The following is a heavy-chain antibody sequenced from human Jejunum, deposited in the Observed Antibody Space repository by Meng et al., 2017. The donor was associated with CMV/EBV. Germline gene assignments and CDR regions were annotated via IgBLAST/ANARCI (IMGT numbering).Heavy chain of an antibody. CDR1: FPVTTYS. J-gene: IGHJ4*02. D-gene: IGHD6-6*01. V-gene: IGHV3-30-3*01. CDR2: ISYDGIID. CDR3: ARGRVSYTTWSPQAY. Sequence: FPVTTYSMNGVRQAPGKGLEWVAVISYDGIIDYYTDSVQGRFTIPRDNSKNTLYLQMNSLRADDTAIYYCARGRVSYTTWSPQAYWGQGTLVTVSS.